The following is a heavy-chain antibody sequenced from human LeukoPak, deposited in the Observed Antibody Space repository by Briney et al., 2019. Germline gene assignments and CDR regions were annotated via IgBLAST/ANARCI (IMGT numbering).Heavy chain of an antibody. D-gene: IGHD5-18*01. Sequence: PGGSLRLSCAASGFTFSSYAMSWVRPAPGKGLEWVSAISGSGGSTYYADSVKGRFTISRDNSKNTLYLQMNSLRAEDTAVYYCAKAQIPWDTAMVFDYWGQGTLVTVSS. CDR3: AKAQIPWDTAMVFDY. CDR2: ISGSGGST. CDR1: GFTFSSYA. V-gene: IGHV3-23*01. J-gene: IGHJ4*02.